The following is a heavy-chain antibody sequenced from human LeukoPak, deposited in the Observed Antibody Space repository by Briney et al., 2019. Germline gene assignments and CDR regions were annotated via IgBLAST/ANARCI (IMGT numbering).Heavy chain of an antibody. J-gene: IGHJ4*02. CDR1: GFTFSNAW. CDR3: TTESYDR. V-gene: IGHV3-15*01. D-gene: IGHD3-22*01. Sequence: GSLRLSCAASGFTFSNAWMSWVRQAPGKGLEWVGRILSKSEGGTADYSSPVKGRSTISRDDSKNTLYLQMDSLKTEDTAIYYCTTESYDRWGQGTLVTVSS. CDR2: ILSKSEGGTA.